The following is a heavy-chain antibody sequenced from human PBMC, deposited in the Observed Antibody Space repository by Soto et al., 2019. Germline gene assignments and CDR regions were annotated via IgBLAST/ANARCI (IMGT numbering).Heavy chain of an antibody. J-gene: IGHJ4*02. D-gene: IGHD1-1*01. CDR3: ARGSPPAWTPPDY. CDR1: GFTFSNAW. V-gene: IGHV3-33*08. CDR2: IWYDGSNK. Sequence: GGSLRLSCAASGFTFSNAWINWVRQAPGKGLEWVAVIWYDGSNKYYADSVKGRFTISRDNSKNTLYLHMNSLRAEDPAVYYCARGSPPAWTPPDYWGQGTLVTVSS.